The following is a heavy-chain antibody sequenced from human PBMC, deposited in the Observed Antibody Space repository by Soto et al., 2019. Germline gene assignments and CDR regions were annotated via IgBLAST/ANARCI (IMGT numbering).Heavy chain of an antibody. D-gene: IGHD5-18*01. CDR2: TYYRSKWYN. CDR1: GDSVSSNDAT. CDR3: AREVRYSYGYAGDFDY. V-gene: IGHV6-1*01. Sequence: SQTLSLTCAISGDSVSSNDATWDWIRQSPSRGLEWLGRTYYRSKWYNDYAVSVKSRITINPDTSKNKFSLQLNSVTPEDSAVYYCAREVRYSYGYAGDFDYWGQGTLVTVSS. J-gene: IGHJ4*02.